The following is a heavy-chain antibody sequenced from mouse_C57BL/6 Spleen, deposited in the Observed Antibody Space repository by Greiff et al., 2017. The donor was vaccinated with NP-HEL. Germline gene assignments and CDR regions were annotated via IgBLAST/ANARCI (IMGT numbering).Heavy chain of an antibody. CDR2: ISSGGSYT. CDR1: GFTFSSYG. V-gene: IGHV5-6*01. Sequence: EVQLVESGGDLVKPGGSLKLSCAASGFTFSSYGMSWVRQTPDKRLEWVATISSGGSYTYYPDSVKGRFTISRDNAKNTLYLQMSSLKSEDTAMYYCARQGSSYYYAMDYWGQGTSVTVSS. CDR3: ARQGSSYYYAMDY. J-gene: IGHJ4*01. D-gene: IGHD1-1*01.